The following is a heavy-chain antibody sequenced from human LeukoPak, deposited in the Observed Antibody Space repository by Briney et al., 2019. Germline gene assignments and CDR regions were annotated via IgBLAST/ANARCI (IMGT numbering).Heavy chain of an antibody. CDR1: GFTFSNAW. V-gene: IGHV3-15*01. D-gene: IGHD2-15*01. CDR2: IKSKTDGGTT. CDR3: TTDLLAQCSGGSCYNYYFDY. Sequence: GGSLRLSCAASGFTFSNAWMSWVRQAPGKGLEWVGRIKSKTDGGTTDYAAPVKGRFTISRDDSKNTLYLQMNSLKTEDTAVYYCTTDLLAQCSGGSCYNYYFDYWGQGTLVTVSS. J-gene: IGHJ4*02.